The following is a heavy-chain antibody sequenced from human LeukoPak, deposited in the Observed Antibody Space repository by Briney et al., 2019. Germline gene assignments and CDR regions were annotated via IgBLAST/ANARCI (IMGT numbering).Heavy chain of an antibody. CDR2: ISAYNGNT. D-gene: IGHD3-3*01. CDR1: GYTFTSYG. V-gene: IGHV1-18*01. J-gene: IGHJ6*03. CDR3: ARGYDFWSGGYYNMDV. Sequence: ASVKVSCKASGYTFTSYGISWVRQAPGQGLEWMGWISAYNGNTNYAQKLQGRVTMTTDTSTSTAYMELRSLRSDDTAVYYCARGYDFWSGGYYNMDVWGKGTTVTVSS.